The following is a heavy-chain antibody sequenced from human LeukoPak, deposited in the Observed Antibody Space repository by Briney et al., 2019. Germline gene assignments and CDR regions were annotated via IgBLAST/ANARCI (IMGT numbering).Heavy chain of an antibody. Sequence: SETLSLTCTVSGGSISSSSYYWGWIRQPPGKGLEWIGSIYYSGSTYYNPSLKSRVTISVDTSKNQFSLKLSSVTAADTAVYYCARSLSAHTPYDFWGQGTLVTVSS. CDR3: ARSLSAHTPYDF. D-gene: IGHD3-3*01. V-gene: IGHV4-39*01. CDR1: GGSISSSSYY. CDR2: IYYSGST. J-gene: IGHJ4*02.